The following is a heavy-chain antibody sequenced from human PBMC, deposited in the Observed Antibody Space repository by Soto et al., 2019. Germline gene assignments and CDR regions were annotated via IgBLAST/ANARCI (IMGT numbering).Heavy chain of an antibody. J-gene: IGHJ6*02. CDR2: IIPTTATA. D-gene: IGHD2-2*01. V-gene: IGHV1-69*01. CDR1: GGTFGSYA. Sequence: QVQLVQSGAEVKKPGSSVKVSCKASGGTFGSYAISWVRQAPGQGLEWMGGIIPTTATANYAQKFQGRVTITADESPSTASMQLSSLRSEDTAVYYCARSQGSSTSLEIYYYYYYGMDVWGQGTTVTVSS. CDR3: ARSQGSSTSLEIYYYYYYGMDV.